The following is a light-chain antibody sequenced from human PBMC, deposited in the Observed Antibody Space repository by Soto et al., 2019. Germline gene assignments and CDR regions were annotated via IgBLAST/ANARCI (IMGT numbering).Light chain of an antibody. Sequence: QSVLTQPPSVSGSPGQSVTISCTGTSSDIGGYNYVSWYQQLPGKAPKLMIYDVSKWPSGVPDRFSGSNSGNTASLTISGLQAEDEADYYCCSYAGTTHVFGTGTKLTVL. CDR3: CSYAGTTHV. CDR1: SSDIGGYNY. J-gene: IGLJ1*01. V-gene: IGLV2-11*01. CDR2: DVS.